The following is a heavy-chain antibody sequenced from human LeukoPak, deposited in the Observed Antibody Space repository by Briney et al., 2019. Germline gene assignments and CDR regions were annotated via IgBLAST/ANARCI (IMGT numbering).Heavy chain of an antibody. J-gene: IGHJ6*03. D-gene: IGHD4-23*01. CDR1: GGSFSGYY. CDR2: INHSGST. CDR3: ARGGEGPTTVVTLYYYYMDV. V-gene: IGHV4-34*01. Sequence: SETLSLTCAVYGGSFSGYYWSWIRQPPGKGLEWIGEINHSGSTNYNPSLKSRVTISVDTSKNQFSLKLSSVTAADTAVYYCARGGEGPTTVVTLYYYYMDVWGKGTTVTVSS.